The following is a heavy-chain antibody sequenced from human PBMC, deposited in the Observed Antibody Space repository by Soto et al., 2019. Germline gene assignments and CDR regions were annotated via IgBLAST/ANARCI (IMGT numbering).Heavy chain of an antibody. CDR3: GRSAGVPTPDFYY. J-gene: IGHJ4*02. V-gene: IGHV3-30-3*01. D-gene: IGHD3-3*01. Sequence: SLSLSCAASGFAFNIYAIHWVRQAPGKGLEWVAVISHDGSNRYYTDSVRGRFTISRDNSKNTAYLEMDSLRADDTAVYDCGRSAGVPTPDFYYCGQGTLVTLAS. CDR2: ISHDGSNR. CDR1: GFAFNIYA.